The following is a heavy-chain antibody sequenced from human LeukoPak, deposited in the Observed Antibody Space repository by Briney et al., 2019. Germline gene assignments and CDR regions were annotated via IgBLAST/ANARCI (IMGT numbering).Heavy chain of an antibody. CDR2: INPKGGGI. V-gene: IGHV1-2*02. CDR1: GYSFTDYY. Sequence: ASVKVSCKASGYSFTDYYIHWARQAPGQGLEWMGWINPKGGGINYAPEFQGRVTMTRDTSITTAYMELSSLRSDDTVMYYCARDTCDGGDCFNWFDPWGQGTLVTVSS. D-gene: IGHD2-21*02. CDR3: ARDTCDGGDCFNWFDP. J-gene: IGHJ5*02.